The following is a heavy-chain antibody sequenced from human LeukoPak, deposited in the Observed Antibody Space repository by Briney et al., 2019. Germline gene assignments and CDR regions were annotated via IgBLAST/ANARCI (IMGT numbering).Heavy chain of an antibody. CDR3: ARVAVDQITLGY. CDR2: ISSSDSTI. D-gene: IGHD3-16*01. V-gene: IGHV3-11*01. Sequence: GGSLRLSCTASGFTFSDYYMSWIRQAPGKGLEWVSYISSSDSTIYYADSVKGRFTISRDNAKNSLYLQMNSLRAEDTAVYYCARVAVDQITLGYWGQGTLVTVSS. J-gene: IGHJ4*02. CDR1: GFTFSDYY.